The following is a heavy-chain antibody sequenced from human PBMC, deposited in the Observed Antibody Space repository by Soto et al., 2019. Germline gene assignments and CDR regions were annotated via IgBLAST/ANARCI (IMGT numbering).Heavy chain of an antibody. J-gene: IGHJ3*02. CDR2: ICTAGDT. Sequence: GGSLRVSWAAAGCTFSSYDMHWVRHATRKDLEWVSAICTAGDTYYPGSVKGRFTVSRENAKNSLYLQMNSLSAEDTAVYYCARLNPPAAFDIWGQGTMVTVSS. CDR1: GCTFSSYD. CDR3: ARLNPPAAFDI. D-gene: IGHD2-2*01. V-gene: IGHV3-13*01.